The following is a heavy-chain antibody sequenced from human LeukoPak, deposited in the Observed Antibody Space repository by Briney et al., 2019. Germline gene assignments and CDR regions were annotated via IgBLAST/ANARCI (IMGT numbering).Heavy chain of an antibody. J-gene: IGHJ4*02. V-gene: IGHV4-4*07. CDR2: IYTSGST. Sequence: SETLSLTCTVSGGSISSYYWSWIRQPAGKGLEWIGRIYTSGSTNYNPSLKSRVTMSVDTSKNQFSLKLSSVTAADTAVYYCAGDAYYYDSSGYSLDYWGQGTLVTVSS. CDR1: GGSISSYY. D-gene: IGHD3-22*01. CDR3: AGDAYYYDSSGYSLDY.